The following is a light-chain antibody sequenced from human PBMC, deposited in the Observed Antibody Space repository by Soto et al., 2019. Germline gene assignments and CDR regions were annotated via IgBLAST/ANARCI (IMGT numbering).Light chain of an antibody. Sequence: QSALTQPASVSGSPGQSITISCTGTSSDVGGYNYVSWYQQHPGKAPKLMIYDVSNRPSGVSNRFSGSKSGNTASLTISGLQAEAEADYYCSSYTSTYSVVFGGGTKLTVL. CDR3: SSYTSTYSVV. CDR1: SSDVGGYNY. J-gene: IGLJ2*01. CDR2: DVS. V-gene: IGLV2-14*01.